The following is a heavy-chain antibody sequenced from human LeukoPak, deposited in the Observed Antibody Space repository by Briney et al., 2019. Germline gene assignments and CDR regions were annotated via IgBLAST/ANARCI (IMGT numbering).Heavy chain of an antibody. CDR1: GFTFSSYG. J-gene: IGHJ4*02. D-gene: IGHD6-13*01. CDR3: ASSSSWTEDYFDY. CDR2: ISYDGSNK. V-gene: IGHV3-30*03. Sequence: GGSLRLSCAASGFTFSSYGMHWVRQAPGKGLEWVAVISYDGSNKYYADSVKGRFTISRDNSKNTLYLQMSSLRAEDTAVYYCASSSSWTEDYFDYWGQGTLVTVSS.